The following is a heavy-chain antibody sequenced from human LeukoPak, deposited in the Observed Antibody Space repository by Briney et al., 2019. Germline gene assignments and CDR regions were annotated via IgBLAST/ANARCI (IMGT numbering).Heavy chain of an antibody. Sequence: ASVKVSCKASGGTFSNYAISWVRQAPGQGLEWMGWISAYNGNTNYAQKLQGRVTMTTDTSTSTAYMELRSLRSDDTAVYYCAREGSGWYFDYWGQGTLVTVSS. CDR1: GGTFSNYA. V-gene: IGHV1-18*01. CDR2: ISAYNGNT. CDR3: AREGSGWYFDY. D-gene: IGHD6-19*01. J-gene: IGHJ4*02.